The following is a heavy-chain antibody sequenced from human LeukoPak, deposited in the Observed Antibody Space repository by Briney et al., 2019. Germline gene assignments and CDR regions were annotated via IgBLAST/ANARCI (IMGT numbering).Heavy chain of an antibody. V-gene: IGHV4-59*01. J-gene: IGHJ4*02. Sequence: SETLSLTCTVSGGSISSYYWSWIRQPPGKGLEWIGYIYYSGSTNYNPSLKSRVTISVDTSKNQFSLKLSSVTAADTAVYYCARAGAYCGGDCYYFDYRGQGTLVTVSS. CDR3: ARAGAYCGGDCYYFDY. D-gene: IGHD2-21*02. CDR1: GGSISSYY. CDR2: IYYSGST.